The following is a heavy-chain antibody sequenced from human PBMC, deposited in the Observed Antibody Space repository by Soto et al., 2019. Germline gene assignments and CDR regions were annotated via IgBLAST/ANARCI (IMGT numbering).Heavy chain of an antibody. CDR1: GGSITSGGHY. D-gene: IGHD3-3*01. CDR2: IYYSGST. Sequence: TLSLTCTVSGGSITSGGHYWSWIRQHPGKGLEWIGYIYYSGSTYYNPSLKSRVTISIDTSKNHFSLKVRSVTVADTAVYYCARDQGGITIFGVPYGMDVWGQGTTVTVSS. CDR3: ARDQGGITIFGVPYGMDV. J-gene: IGHJ6*02. V-gene: IGHV4-31*03.